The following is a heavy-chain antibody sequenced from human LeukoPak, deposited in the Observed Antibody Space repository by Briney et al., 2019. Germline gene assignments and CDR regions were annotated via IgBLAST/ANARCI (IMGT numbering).Heavy chain of an antibody. CDR2: ISSSSSYI. CDR1: GLTFSSYS. CDR3: ARDPSEMRSGWYADY. J-gene: IGHJ4*02. D-gene: IGHD6-19*01. V-gene: IGHV3-21*01. Sequence: GGSLRLSCAASGLTFSSYSMNWVRQAPGKGLEWVSSISSSSSYIYYADSVKGRFTISRDNAKNSLYLQMNSLRAEDTAVYYCARDPSEMRSGWYADYWGQGTLVTVSS.